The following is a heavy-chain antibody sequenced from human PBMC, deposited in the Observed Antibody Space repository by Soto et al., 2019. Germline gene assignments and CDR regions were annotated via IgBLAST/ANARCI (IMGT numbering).Heavy chain of an antibody. D-gene: IGHD6-19*01. V-gene: IGHV1-18*01. CDR3: ARGVRVAGTYTLDY. J-gene: IGHJ4*02. CDR2: ISAYNGNT. Sequence: ASVKVSCKASGYTFTSYGISGVRQAPGQGLEWMGWISAYNGNTNYAQKLQGRVTMTKDTSTSTAYMELRSLRSDDTAVYYCARGVRVAGTYTLDYWGQGTLVTVSS. CDR1: GYTFTSYG.